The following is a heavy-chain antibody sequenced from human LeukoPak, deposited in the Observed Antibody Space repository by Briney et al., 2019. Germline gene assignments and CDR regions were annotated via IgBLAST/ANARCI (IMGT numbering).Heavy chain of an antibody. CDR2: INHSGST. Sequence: SETLSLTCAVYGGSFSGYYWSWIRQPPGKGLEWIGEINHSGSTNYNPSLKSRVTISVDTSKNQFSLKLSSVTAADTAFYYCSRYDSDTGDFDPWGQGTLVTISS. V-gene: IGHV4-34*01. CDR1: GGSFSGYY. D-gene: IGHD3-10*01. CDR3: SRYDSDTGDFDP. J-gene: IGHJ5*02.